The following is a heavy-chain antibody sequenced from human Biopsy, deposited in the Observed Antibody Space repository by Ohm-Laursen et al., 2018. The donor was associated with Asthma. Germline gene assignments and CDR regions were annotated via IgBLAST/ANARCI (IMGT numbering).Heavy chain of an antibody. CDR1: GVSIRSYY. CDR2: IYKSGQV. V-gene: IGHV4-59*04. CDR3: ARQKLVAAEGPFEM. Sequence: PSQTLSLTCTVSGVSIRSYYWTWIRQPSGKGLEWIGNIYKSGQVYYNLSLKSRVTISVDTSKNQFSLQLRSVTAADTAVYYCARQKLVAAEGPFEMWGQGTMVIVSS. D-gene: IGHD1-26*01. J-gene: IGHJ3*02.